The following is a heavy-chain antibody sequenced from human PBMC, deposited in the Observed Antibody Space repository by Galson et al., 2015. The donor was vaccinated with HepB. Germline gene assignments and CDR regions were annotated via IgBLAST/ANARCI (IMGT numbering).Heavy chain of an antibody. D-gene: IGHD3-10*01. CDR3: AREVEYYYGSGSYIWED. CDR1: GFTFSSYS. V-gene: IGHV3-21*01. Sequence: SLRLSCAASGFTFSSYSMNWVRQAPGKGLEWVSSISSSSSYIYYADSVKGRFTISRDNAKNSLYLQMNSLRAEDTAVYYCAREVEYYYGSGSYIWEDWGQGTLVTVSS. CDR2: ISSSSSYI. J-gene: IGHJ4*02.